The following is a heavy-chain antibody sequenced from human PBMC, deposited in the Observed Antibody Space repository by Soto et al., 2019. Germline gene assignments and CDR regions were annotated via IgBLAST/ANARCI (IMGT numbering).Heavy chain of an antibody. CDR3: AANDAFDI. CDR1: RYRFTSYS. Sequence: PGESLKISCRRSRYRFTSYSISWVRQMPGKRLEXMGRIDPSSSCTQYWPSFPGHVTISADKSISTGYLQWSSLKASDTAMYYCAANDAFDIWGQGTMVTVSS. CDR2: IDPSSSCT. J-gene: IGHJ3*02. V-gene: IGHV5-10-1*01.